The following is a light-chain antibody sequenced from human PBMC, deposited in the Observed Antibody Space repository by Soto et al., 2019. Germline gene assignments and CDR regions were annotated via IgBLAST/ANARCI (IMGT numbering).Light chain of an antibody. J-gene: IGKJ1*01. CDR1: QSLTSSY. V-gene: IGKV3-20*01. CDR3: QHYGYSLWT. CDR2: GVS. Sequence: EIVLTQSPGTLSLSPGETATLSCRASQSLTSSYLAWYQQRPGQAPSLLIYGVSSRATGIPDRFSGSGSGTDFTLTITRLEPEDFAVYYCQHYGYSLWTFGQGNKVEIK.